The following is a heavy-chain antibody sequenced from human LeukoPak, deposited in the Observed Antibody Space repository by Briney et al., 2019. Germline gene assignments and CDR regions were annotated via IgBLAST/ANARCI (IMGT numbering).Heavy chain of an antibody. CDR1: GGTFSSYA. D-gene: IGHD3-22*01. V-gene: IGHV1-69*04. CDR3: ATGQTPRYYYDSSGN. Sequence: SVKVSCRASGGTFSSYAISWVRQAPGQGLEWMGRIIPIFGIANYAQKFQGRVTITADKSTSTAYMELSSLRSEDTAVYYCATGQTPRYYYDSSGNWGQGTLVTVSS. J-gene: IGHJ4*02. CDR2: IIPIFGIA.